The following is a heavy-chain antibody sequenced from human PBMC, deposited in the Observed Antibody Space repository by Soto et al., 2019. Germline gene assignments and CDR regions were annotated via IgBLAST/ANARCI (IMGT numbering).Heavy chain of an antibody. V-gene: IGHV3-33*01. CDR3: ATHYDFWNLDYYYGMDV. CDR1: GFTFSSYG. Sequence: QVQLVESGGGVVQPGRSLRLSCAASGFTFSSYGMHWVRQAPGKGLEWVAVIWYDGSNKYYADSVKGRFTISRDNSKNTLYLQMNSLRAEDTAVYYCATHYDFWNLDYYYGMDVWGQGNTVTVSS. J-gene: IGHJ6*02. CDR2: IWYDGSNK. D-gene: IGHD3-3*01.